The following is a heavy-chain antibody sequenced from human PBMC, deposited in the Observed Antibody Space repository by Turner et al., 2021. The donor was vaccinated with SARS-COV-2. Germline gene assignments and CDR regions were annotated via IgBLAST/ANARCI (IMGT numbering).Heavy chain of an antibody. D-gene: IGHD3-16*02. V-gene: IGHV3-23*04. CDR1: GFTFNLFA. J-gene: IGHJ4*02. CDR3: ASYVWGSYRYIDH. Sequence: EVQLVESGGGLVQPGGSLRLSCAASGFTFNLFAMGWVRQAPGKGLEGFSGISGSADSTYHADSVRGRFTISRDNYKNTLYLQMNSLRAEDTALYYCASYVWGSYRYIDHWGQGTLVTVSS. CDR2: ISGSADST.